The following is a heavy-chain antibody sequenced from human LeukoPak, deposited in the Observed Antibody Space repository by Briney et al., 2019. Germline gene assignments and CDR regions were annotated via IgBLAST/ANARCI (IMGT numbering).Heavy chain of an antibody. CDR3: ARVGGGYSYGYYFDY. V-gene: IGHV3-33*01. CDR2: IWYDGSNK. D-gene: IGHD5-18*01. CDR1: GFTFSSYG. Sequence: GSSLRLSCAASGFTFSSYGMHWVRQAPGKGLESGADIWYDGSNKYYADSVKRLFTIARYNAKNSLYLQMNSLRAEDTAVYYCARVGGGYSYGYYFDYWGQGTLVTVSS. J-gene: IGHJ4*02.